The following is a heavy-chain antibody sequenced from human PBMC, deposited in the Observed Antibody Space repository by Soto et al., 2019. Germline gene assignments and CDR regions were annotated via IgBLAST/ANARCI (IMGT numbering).Heavy chain of an antibody. CDR2: ISWNSGSI. CDR3: AKDMNIVATISGSQFDY. V-gene: IGHV3-9*01. Sequence: GGSLRLSCAASGFTFDDYAMHWVRQAPGKGLEWVSGISWNSGSIGYADSVKGRFTISRDNAKNSLYLQMNSLRAGDTALYYCAKDMNIVATISGSQFDYWGQGTLVTVSS. D-gene: IGHD5-12*01. J-gene: IGHJ4*02. CDR1: GFTFDDYA.